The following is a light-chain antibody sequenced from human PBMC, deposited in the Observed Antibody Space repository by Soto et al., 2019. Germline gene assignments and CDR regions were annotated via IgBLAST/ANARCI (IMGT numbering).Light chain of an antibody. Sequence: DIQMTQSPSTLSASVGDRVTITCRASQSISSWLAWYQHKPGKAPKLLIYKAASLEGGVPSRFSGSGSGTEFTLTISSLQPDDFGTYYCQEYNTYFRTFGEGTKVDIK. V-gene: IGKV1-5*03. CDR2: KAA. CDR3: QEYNTYFRT. J-gene: IGKJ4*01. CDR1: QSISSW.